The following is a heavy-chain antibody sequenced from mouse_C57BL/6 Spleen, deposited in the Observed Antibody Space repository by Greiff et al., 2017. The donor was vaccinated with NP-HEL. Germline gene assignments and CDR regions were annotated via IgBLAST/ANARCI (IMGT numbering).Heavy chain of an antibody. CDR1: VYTFTSYD. CDR2: IYPRDGST. J-gene: IGHJ2*01. CDR3: ARHGSSYVNYFDY. Sequence: QVQLQQSGPELVKPGASVKLSCKASVYTFTSYDINWVKQRPGQGLEWIGWIYPRDGSTKYNEKFKGKATLTVDTSSSTAYMELHSLTSEDSAVYFCARHGSSYVNYFDYWGQGTTLTVSS. V-gene: IGHV1-85*01. D-gene: IGHD1-1*01.